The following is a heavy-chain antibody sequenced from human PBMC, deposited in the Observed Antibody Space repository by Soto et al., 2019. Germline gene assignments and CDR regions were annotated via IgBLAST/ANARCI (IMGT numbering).Heavy chain of an antibody. Sequence: GGSLRLSCAASGFTVSSNYMSWVRQAPGKGLEWVSVIYSGGSTYYADSVKGRFTISRDNSKNTLYLQMNSLRAEDTAVYYCARDKARFSHDAFDIWGQGTMVTVSS. J-gene: IGHJ3*02. CDR1: GFTVSSNY. CDR3: ARDKARFSHDAFDI. CDR2: IYSGGST. V-gene: IGHV3-53*01.